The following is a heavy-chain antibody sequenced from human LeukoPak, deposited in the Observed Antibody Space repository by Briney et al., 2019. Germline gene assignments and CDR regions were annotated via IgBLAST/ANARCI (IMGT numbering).Heavy chain of an antibody. CDR3: ARDQDSYGQDYYDSSGYYR. CDR2: ISSSSSYI. Sequence: GGSLRLSCAASGFTFSSYSMNWVRQAPGKGLEWVSSISSSSSYICYADSVKGRFTISRDNAKNSLYLQMNSLRAEDTAVYYCARDQDSYGQDYYDSSGYYRWGQGTLVTVSS. V-gene: IGHV3-21*01. J-gene: IGHJ4*02. CDR1: GFTFSSYS. D-gene: IGHD3-22*01.